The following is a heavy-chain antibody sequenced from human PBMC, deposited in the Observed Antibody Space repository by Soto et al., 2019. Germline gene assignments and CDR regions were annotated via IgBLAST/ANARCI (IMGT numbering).Heavy chain of an antibody. J-gene: IGHJ4*02. V-gene: IGHV4-34*01. D-gene: IGHD2-15*01. CDR3: ARAQGFRVVTTGRYFDY. CDR2: INHSGST. CDR1: GGSFSGYY. Sequence: PSETLSLTCAVYGGSFSGYYWSWIRQPPGKGLEWIGEINHSGSTNYNPSLKSRVTISVDTSKNQFSLKLSSVTAADTAVYYCARAQGFRVVTTGRYFDYWGQGTLVTGS.